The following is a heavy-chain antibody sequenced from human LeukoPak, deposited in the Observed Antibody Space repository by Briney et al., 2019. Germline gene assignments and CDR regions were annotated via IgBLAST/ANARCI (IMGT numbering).Heavy chain of an antibody. D-gene: IGHD3-10*01. Sequence: GGSLRLSCAASGFTFSSYWMHWVRQAPGKGLVWVSRINSDGSSTNYAGSVKGRFTISRDNAKNALYLQMNSLRAEDTAIYYCAKYYYGSGSYYRPFDYWGQGTLVTVSS. V-gene: IGHV3-74*01. CDR1: GFTFSSYW. J-gene: IGHJ4*02. CDR2: INSDGSST. CDR3: AKYYYGSGSYYRPFDY.